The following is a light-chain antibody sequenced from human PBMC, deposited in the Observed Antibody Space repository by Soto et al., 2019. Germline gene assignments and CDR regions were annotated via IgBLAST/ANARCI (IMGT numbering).Light chain of an antibody. CDR3: AAWDYSLSGYWV. Sequence: QSALSQPPSASGTPGQRVTISCSGSSSNIGRNYVYWYQQVPGTAPKLLIFRNNQRPSGVPDRFSGSKSGTSASLAISGLRSEDEADYFCAAWDYSLSGYWVFGGGTKLT. CDR2: RNN. J-gene: IGLJ3*02. V-gene: IGLV1-47*01. CDR1: SSNIGRNY.